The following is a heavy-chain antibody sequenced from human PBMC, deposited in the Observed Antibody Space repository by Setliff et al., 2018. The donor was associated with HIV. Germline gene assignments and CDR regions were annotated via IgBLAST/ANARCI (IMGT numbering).Heavy chain of an antibody. D-gene: IGHD2-21*01. V-gene: IGHV4-38-2*01. CDR2: FYHSTT. CDR1: GGSFSGYY. J-gene: IGHJ5*02. Sequence: PSETLSLTCAVYGGSFSGYYWGWIRQPPGTGLEWIGSFYHSTTYYNPSLKSRVTISVDTSKNQFSLKLISVTAADTAVYYCARYGGNSFWFDPWGQGTLVTVSS. CDR3: ARYGGNSFWFDP.